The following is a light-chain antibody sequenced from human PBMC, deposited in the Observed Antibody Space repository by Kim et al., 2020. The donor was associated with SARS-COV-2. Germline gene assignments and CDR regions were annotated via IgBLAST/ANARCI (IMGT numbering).Light chain of an antibody. V-gene: IGLV3-1*01. CDR1: KLGDKY. Sequence: SYELTQPPSVSVSPGQTASITCSGDKLGDKYACWYQQKSGQSPVLVIYQDSKRPSGIPERFSGSNSGNTATLTISGTQAMDEADYYCQAWDSSTTLLFGG. CDR2: QDS. CDR3: QAWDSSTTLL. J-gene: IGLJ3*02.